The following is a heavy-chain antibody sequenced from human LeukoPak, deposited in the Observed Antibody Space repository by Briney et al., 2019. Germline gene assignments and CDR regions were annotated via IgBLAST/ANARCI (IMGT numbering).Heavy chain of an antibody. CDR1: GGSVTSGTYY. CDR3: ARERWVGASLLFDD. CDR2: INYNGRT. J-gene: IGHJ4*02. Sequence: SETLSLTCTVSGGSVTSGTYYWSWIRQPPGKGLEWIGNINYNGRTNYNPSLKSRVTMSVDTSKNQFSLKLRSVTAADTALYYCARERWVGASLLFDDWGQGTLVTVSS. D-gene: IGHD1-26*01. V-gene: IGHV4-61*01.